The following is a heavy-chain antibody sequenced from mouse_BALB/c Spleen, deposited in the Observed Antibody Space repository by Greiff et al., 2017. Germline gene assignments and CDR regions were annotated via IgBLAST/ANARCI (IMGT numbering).Heavy chain of an antibody. CDR1: GYAFSSSW. Sequence: VQLQESGPELVKPGASVKISCKASGYAFSSSWMNWVKQRPGQGLEWIGRIYPGDGDTNYNGKFKGKATLTADKSSSTAYMQLSSLTSVDSAVYFCARTPTAAMDYWGQGTSVTVSS. V-gene: IGHV1-82*01. CDR3: ARTPTAAMDY. CDR2: IYPGDGDT. J-gene: IGHJ4*01. D-gene: IGHD1-2*01.